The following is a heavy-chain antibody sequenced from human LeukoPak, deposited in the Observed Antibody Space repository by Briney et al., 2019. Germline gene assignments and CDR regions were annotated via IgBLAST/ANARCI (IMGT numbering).Heavy chain of an antibody. CDR1: GFTFSSYS. Sequence: GGSLRLSCAASGFTFSSYSMNWVRQAPGKGLEWVSSISSSSSYIYYADSVKGRFTISRDNAKNSLYLQMNSLRAEDTAVYYCARTSSGRLNYFDYWGQGTLVTVSS. J-gene: IGHJ4*02. CDR3: ARTSSGRLNYFDY. V-gene: IGHV3-21*01. D-gene: IGHD6-19*01. CDR2: ISSSSSYI.